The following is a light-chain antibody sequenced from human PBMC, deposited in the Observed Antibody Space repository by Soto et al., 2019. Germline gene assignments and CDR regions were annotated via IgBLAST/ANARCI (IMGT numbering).Light chain of an antibody. J-gene: IGKJ5*01. Sequence: ENVLTQSPATLSLSPGERATLSCRASESLNSYLAWYQQKPGQAPRLLIYGVSNRATGIPARFSGSGSGTDFTLTISGVEPEDFAVYYWQQRSDWPPITFGQGTRLEIK. CDR2: GVS. CDR3: QQRSDWPPIT. CDR1: ESLNSY. V-gene: IGKV3-11*01.